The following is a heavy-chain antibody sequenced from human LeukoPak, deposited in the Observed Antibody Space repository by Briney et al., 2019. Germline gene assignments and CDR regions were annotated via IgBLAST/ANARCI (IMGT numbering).Heavy chain of an antibody. CDR1: GGSISSSSYY. J-gene: IGHJ4*02. V-gene: IGHV4-39*07. D-gene: IGHD6-19*01. CDR3: ARGDSGWYHY. CDR2: IYYSRST. Sequence: SETLFLTCTVSGGSISSSSYYWGWIRQPPGKGLEWIGSIYYSRSTYYNPSLKSRVTISVDKSKNQFSLKLSSVTAADTAVYYCARGDSGWYHYWGQGTLVTVSS.